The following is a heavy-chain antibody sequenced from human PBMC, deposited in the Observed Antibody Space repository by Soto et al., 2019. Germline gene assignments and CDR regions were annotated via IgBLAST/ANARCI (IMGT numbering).Heavy chain of an antibody. CDR3: ARGLGVFEYSSSPALYFDY. V-gene: IGHV4-31*03. D-gene: IGHD6-6*01. CDR2: IYYSGST. J-gene: IGHJ4*02. Sequence: SETLSLTCTVSGGSISSGGYYWSWIRQHPGKGLEWIGYIYYSGSTYYNPSLKSRFTISVDTSKNQFSLKLSSVTAADRAVYYCARGLGVFEYSSSPALYFDYWGQGTLVTVSS. CDR1: GGSISSGGYY.